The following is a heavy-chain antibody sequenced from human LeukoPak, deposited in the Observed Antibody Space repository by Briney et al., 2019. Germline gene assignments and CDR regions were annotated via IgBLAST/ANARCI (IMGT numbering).Heavy chain of an antibody. Sequence: SETLSLTCTVSGYSISSGYYWSWIRQPPGKGLEWIGEINHSGSTNYNPSLKSRVTMSVDTSKNQFSLKLSSVTAADTAVYYCARVDRNYYYYMDVWGKGTTVTISS. CDR3: ARVDRNYYYYMDV. CDR2: INHSGST. J-gene: IGHJ6*03. D-gene: IGHD5/OR15-5a*01. CDR1: GYSISSGYY. V-gene: IGHV4-38-2*02.